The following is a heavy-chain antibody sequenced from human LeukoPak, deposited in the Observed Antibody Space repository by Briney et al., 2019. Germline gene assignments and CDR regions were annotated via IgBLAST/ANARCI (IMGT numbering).Heavy chain of an antibody. CDR1: GYTFTGYY. D-gene: IGHD3-22*01. J-gene: IGHJ4*02. V-gene: IGHV1-2*02. CDR3: ARDEGTYYYDGSGYYYNY. Sequence: ASVKVSCKASGYTFTGYYMHWVRQAPGQGLEWMGWINPNSGGTNYAQKFQGRVTMTRDTSISTAYMELSRLRSDDTAVYYCARDEGTYYYDGSGYYYNYWGQGTLVTVSS. CDR2: INPNSGGT.